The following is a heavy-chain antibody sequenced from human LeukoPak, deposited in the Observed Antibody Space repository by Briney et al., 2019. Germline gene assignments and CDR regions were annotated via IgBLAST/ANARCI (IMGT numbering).Heavy chain of an antibody. CDR3: AKVDNWKYGHHDF. V-gene: IGHV3-23*01. D-gene: IGHD1-1*01. J-gene: IGHJ4*02. CDR1: GFTFSSYA. Sequence: PGGSLRLSCAASGFTFSSYAMSWVRQAPGKGLEWVSSISGSDGTTYYVDSVKGRFTISRDNSKYTLSLQMNSLRTEDTAVYYCAKVDNWKYGHHDFWGQGTLVTVSS. CDR2: ISGSDGTT.